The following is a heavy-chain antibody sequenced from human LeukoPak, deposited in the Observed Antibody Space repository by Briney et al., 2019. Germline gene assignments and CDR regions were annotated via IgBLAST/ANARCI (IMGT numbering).Heavy chain of an antibody. V-gene: IGHV3-21*01. J-gene: IGHJ4*02. CDR2: ITSDAYI. CDR3: ARADYGDYGVDF. D-gene: IGHD4-17*01. CDR1: GFAFSSSN. Sequence: GGSLRLSCAASGFAFSSSNLHWFRQAPGKGLEWVSSITSDAYIYYADSLKGRFSISRDNAKNSVFLQMISLRAEDTAVYYCARADYGDYGVDFWGQGTLVTVSS.